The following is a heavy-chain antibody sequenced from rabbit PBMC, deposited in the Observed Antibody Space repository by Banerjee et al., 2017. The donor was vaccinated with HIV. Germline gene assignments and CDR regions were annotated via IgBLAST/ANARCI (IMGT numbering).Heavy chain of an antibody. J-gene: IGHJ4*01. Sequence: QEQLEESGGDLVKPEGSLTLTCTASGFSFSTNYWICWVRQAPGKGLEWIACIYAGSSGSTYYASWAKGRFTISKTSSTTVTLQMTSLTAADTATYFCARGPSSSGYDAWYYFNLWGQGTLVTVS. CDR1: GFSFSTNYW. CDR2: IYAGSSGST. CDR3: ARGPSSSGYDAWYYFNL. V-gene: IGHV1S45*01. D-gene: IGHD1-1*01.